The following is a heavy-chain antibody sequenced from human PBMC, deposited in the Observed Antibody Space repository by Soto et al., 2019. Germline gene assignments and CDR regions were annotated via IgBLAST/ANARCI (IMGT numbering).Heavy chain of an antibody. CDR2: ISGSGGST. V-gene: IGHV3-23*01. CDR1: GFTFSSYA. D-gene: IGHD1-7*01. J-gene: IGHJ4*02. Sequence: LRLSCAASGFTFSSYAMSWVRQAPGKGLEWVSAISGSGGSTYYADSVKGRFAISRDNSKNTLYLQMNSLRAEDTAVYYCARDPNWKYSYYFDYWGQGTLVTVSS. CDR3: ARDPNWKYSYYFDY.